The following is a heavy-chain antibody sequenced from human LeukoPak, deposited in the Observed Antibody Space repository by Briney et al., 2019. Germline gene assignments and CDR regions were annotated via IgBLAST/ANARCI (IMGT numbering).Heavy chain of an antibody. V-gene: IGHV4-59*01. CDR2: IYYSGST. Sequence: SETLSLTCTVSGGSISSYYWRWIRQPPGKGLEWIGYIYYSGSTNHNPSLQSRVTLSVDTSKNQFSLKLSSVTAADTAVYYCARASILEWLLYRRGGYYFDYWGQGTLVTVSS. CDR3: ARASILEWLLYRRGGYYFDY. J-gene: IGHJ4*02. D-gene: IGHD3-3*01. CDR1: GGSISSYY.